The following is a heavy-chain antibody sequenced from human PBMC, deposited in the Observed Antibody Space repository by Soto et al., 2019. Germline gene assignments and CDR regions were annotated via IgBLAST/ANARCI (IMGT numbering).Heavy chain of an antibody. Sequence: GGSLRLSCAAAGFTFGSYAMHWVRQAPGKGLERVAVISYDGSNKYYADSVKGRFTISRDNSKNTLYLQRNSLRAEDTAVYYCATHTHSSSLLGNWGQGSLDNVSS. CDR2: ISYDGSNK. D-gene: IGHD6-6*01. J-gene: IGHJ4*02. CDR1: GFTFGSYA. V-gene: IGHV3-30-3*01. CDR3: ATHTHSSSLLGN.